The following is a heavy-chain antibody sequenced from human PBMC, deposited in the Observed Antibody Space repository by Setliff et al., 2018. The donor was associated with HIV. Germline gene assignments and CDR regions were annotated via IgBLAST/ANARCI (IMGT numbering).Heavy chain of an antibody. V-gene: IGHV4-38-2*01. CDR2: VHHSGST. CDR1: GYSISTAYY. D-gene: IGHD3-22*01. CDR3: ARQGAGYYYDSSEYYTGNGFDF. Sequence: PSAPLSLTCAVSGYSISTAYYWAWIRQPPGKGLEWIGGVHHSGSTHYNQSLRSRVTISPQTSKNQFSLELTSVTAADTAVYYCARQGAGYYYDSSEYYTGNGFDFWGQGTLVTVSS. J-gene: IGHJ3*01.